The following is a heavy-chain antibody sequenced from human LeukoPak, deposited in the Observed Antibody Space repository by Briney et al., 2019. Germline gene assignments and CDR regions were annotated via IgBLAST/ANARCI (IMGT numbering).Heavy chain of an antibody. CDR3: ARLAGIYFGY. D-gene: IGHD6-19*01. J-gene: IGHJ4*02. CDR1: GGSISSYY. V-gene: IGHV4-4*09. CDR2: IYTSGST. Sequence: SETLSLTCTVSGGSISSYYWSWIRQPPGKGLEWIGYIYTSGSTNYNPSLKSRVTISVDTSKNQFSLKLSSVTAADTAVYYCARLAGIYFGYWGQGTLVTVSS.